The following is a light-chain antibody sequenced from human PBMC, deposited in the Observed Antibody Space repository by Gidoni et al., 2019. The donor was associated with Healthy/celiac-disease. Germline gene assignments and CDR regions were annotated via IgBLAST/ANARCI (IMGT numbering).Light chain of an antibody. Sequence: DIQMTQSPSSLSASVGDRVTITCRASQGISNYLAWYQQKPGKVPKLLIYAASTLQSGVPSRFSGSGSGTDFTLTISSLQPEDVATYYCQGASGTFGQGTKVEIK. J-gene: IGKJ1*01. CDR2: AAS. CDR3: QGASGT. CDR1: QGISNY. V-gene: IGKV1-27*01.